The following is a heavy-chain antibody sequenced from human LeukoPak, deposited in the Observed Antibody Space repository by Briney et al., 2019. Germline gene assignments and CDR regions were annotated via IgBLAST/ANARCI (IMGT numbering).Heavy chain of an antibody. CDR1: GFTFSTYW. Sequence: GGSLRLSCAASGFTFSTYWMHWVRQAPGKGLEWVSSISDSGSITYYADSVKGRFTISRDNSKNTLYLQINSLRAEDTAVYYCATRPLYGGIDFWGQGTLVTVSS. V-gene: IGHV3-23*01. CDR3: ATRPLYGGIDF. CDR2: ISDSGSIT. J-gene: IGHJ4*02. D-gene: IGHD4-23*01.